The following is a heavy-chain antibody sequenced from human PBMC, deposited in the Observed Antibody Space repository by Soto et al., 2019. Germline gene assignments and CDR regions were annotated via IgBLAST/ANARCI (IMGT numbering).Heavy chain of an antibody. CDR2: ISSSGSSI. D-gene: IGHD3-10*01. J-gene: IGHJ6*02. CDR1: GLTFSDCY. V-gene: IGHV3-11*01. CDR3: ARVRFGEWGYAMDV. Sequence: QVQLVESGGGLVKPGGSLRLSCVASGLTFSDCYMNWIRQAPGKGLEWVSYISSSGSSINYAGSVKGRFTISRDNAKNSLDLQMNSLRAEDAAMDYCARVRFGEWGYAMDVWGQGTTVTVSS.